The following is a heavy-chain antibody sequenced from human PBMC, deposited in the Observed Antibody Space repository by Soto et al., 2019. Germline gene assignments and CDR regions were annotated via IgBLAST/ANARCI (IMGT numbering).Heavy chain of an antibody. J-gene: IGHJ4*02. CDR2: ISYDGSNK. V-gene: IGHV3-30-3*01. CDR1: GFTFSSYA. Sequence: QVQLVESGGGVVQPGRSLRLSCAASGFTFSSYAMHWVRQAPGKGLEWVAVISYDGSNKYYADSVKGRFTISRDNSKNTLYLQMNSLRAEDTAVYFCARDQDTATLWYWGQGTLVTVSP. CDR3: ARDQDTATLWY. D-gene: IGHD5-18*01.